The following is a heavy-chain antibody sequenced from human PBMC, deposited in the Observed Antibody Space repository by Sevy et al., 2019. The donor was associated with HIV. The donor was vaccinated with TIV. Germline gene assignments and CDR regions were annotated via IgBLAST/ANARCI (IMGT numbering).Heavy chain of an antibody. V-gene: IGHV3-21*01. CDR3: ARLMVRGVITYHDAFDI. D-gene: IGHD3-10*01. J-gene: IGHJ3*02. Sequence: GGSLRLSCAASGFTFSSYSMNWVRQAPGKGLEWVSSISSSSSYIYYADSVKGRFTISRDNAKNSLYLQTNSLRAEDTAVYYCARLMVRGVITYHDAFDIWGQGTMVTVSS. CDR1: GFTFSSYS. CDR2: ISSSSSYI.